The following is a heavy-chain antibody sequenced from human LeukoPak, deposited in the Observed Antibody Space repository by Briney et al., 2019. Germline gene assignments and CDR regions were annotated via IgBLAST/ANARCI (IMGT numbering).Heavy chain of an antibody. CDR2: IYYSGST. J-gene: IGHJ5*02. Sequence: SETLSLTCTVSGGSISSSSYYWGWIRQPPGKGLEWIGYIYYSGSTNYNPSLKSQVTISVDTSKNQFSLKLSSVTAADTAVYYCARGLGGGWYLRSGFDPGGQGTLVTVSS. CDR3: ARGLGGGWYLRSGFDP. V-gene: IGHV4-61*05. D-gene: IGHD6-19*01. CDR1: GGSISSSSYY.